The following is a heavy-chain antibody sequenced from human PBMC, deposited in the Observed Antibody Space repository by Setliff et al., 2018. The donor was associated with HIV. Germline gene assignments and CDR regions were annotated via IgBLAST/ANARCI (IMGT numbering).Heavy chain of an antibody. CDR2: IKSKRDGGAI. CDR3: VSHSDADY. CDR1: GFTFSKAW. J-gene: IGHJ4*02. V-gene: IGHV3-15*01. Sequence: GGSLRLSCAASGFTFSKAWMNWVRRAPGKGLEWVGRIKSKRDGGAIDYATPVKDRFTISRDDSKNTLYLQMNSLKTEDTGIYHCVSHSDADYWRQGALVTVSS. D-gene: IGHD5-18*01.